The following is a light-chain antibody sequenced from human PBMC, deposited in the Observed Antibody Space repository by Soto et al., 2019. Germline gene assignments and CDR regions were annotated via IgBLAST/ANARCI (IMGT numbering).Light chain of an antibody. CDR2: VAS. J-gene: IGKJ5*01. CDR3: QQSYNAPIT. Sequence: DIQMTQSPSSLSASVGDRVTITCLASQNIINYLNWYQQKPGKAPQLLIYVASRLESGVPSRFSGSGSGTDFTLTITSLQPEDFATYYCQQSYNAPITFGQGTRLEI. V-gene: IGKV1-39*01. CDR1: QNIINY.